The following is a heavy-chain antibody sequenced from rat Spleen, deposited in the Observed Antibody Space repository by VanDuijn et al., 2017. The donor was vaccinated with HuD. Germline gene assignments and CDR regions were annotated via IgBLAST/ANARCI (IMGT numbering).Heavy chain of an antibody. V-gene: IGHV5-58*01. D-gene: IGHD5-1*01. J-gene: IGHJ2*01. CDR3: TTRTGNY. CDR1: GFTFSSYW. CDR2: IDLDGGST. Sequence: EVQVVETGGGLVQPGRSLRLSCVASGFTFSSYWMYWIRQSPGKGLEWVSSIDLDGGSTFYADSVKGRFSISRDNAKSTLYLQMDSLRSEDTATYYCTTRTGNYWGQGVMVTVSS.